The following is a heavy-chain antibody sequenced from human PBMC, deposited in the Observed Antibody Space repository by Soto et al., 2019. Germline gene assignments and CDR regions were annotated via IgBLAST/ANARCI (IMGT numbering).Heavy chain of an antibody. CDR1: GGSISSYY. CDR2: IYYSGST. J-gene: IGHJ4*02. V-gene: IGHV4-59*01. CDR3: AREPNSYFEY. D-gene: IGHD1-1*01. Sequence: TSETLSLTCTVSGGSISSYYWSWIRQPPGKGLEWIGYIYYSGSTNYNPSLKSRVTISVDTSKNQFSLKLSSVTAADTAVYYCAREPNSYFEYWGQGTLVTVSS.